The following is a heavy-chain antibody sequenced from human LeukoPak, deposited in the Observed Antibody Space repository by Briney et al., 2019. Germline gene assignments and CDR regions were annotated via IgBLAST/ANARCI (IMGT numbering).Heavy chain of an antibody. J-gene: IGHJ4*02. CDR3: ARVIASRIGVRVPNPMGY. Sequence: ASVKVSCKASGYTFTSYDIGWVRQATGQGLEWMGWMNPNSGDTGYALKFQGRVTMTRNTSIGTAYMDLSSLRSEDTAVYYCARVIASRIGVRVPNPMGYWGQGTLITVSS. CDR2: MNPNSGDT. CDR1: GYTFTSYD. D-gene: IGHD6-13*01. V-gene: IGHV1-8*01.